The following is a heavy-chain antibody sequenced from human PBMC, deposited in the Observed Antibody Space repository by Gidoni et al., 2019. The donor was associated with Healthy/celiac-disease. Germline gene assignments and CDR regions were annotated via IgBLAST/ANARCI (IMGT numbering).Heavy chain of an antibody. CDR2: IWYDGSNK. Sequence: QVQLVESGGGVVQPGRSLRLSCAASGFTFSSYGMHWVRQAPGKGRECVAGIWYDGSNKDYADSVKGRFTISRDNSKNTLYLQMNSLRAEDTAVYYCARDLETTYYFDYWGQGTLVTVSS. V-gene: IGHV3-33*01. CDR1: GFTFSSYG. CDR3: ARDLETTYYFDY. J-gene: IGHJ4*02.